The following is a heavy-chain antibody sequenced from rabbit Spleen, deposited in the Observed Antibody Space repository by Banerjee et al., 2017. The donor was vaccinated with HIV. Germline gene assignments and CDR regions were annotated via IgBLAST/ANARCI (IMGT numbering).Heavy chain of an antibody. D-gene: IGHD8-1*01. CDR3: ARDAGTSFSTYGMDL. J-gene: IGHJ6*01. Sequence: QEQLEESGGDLVKPGTSPTLTCTGSGFSFSGNYYMCWVRQASGKGLEWIACIAGDSSAFTYSATWAKGRFTVSKTASTTVTLHMTSLTAADTATYFCARDAGTSFSTYGMDLWGPGTLVTVS. CDR1: GFSFSGNYY. V-gene: IGHV1S45*01. CDR2: IAGDSSAFT.